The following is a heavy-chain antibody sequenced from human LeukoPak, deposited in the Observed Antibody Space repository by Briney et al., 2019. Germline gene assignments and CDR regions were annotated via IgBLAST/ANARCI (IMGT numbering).Heavy chain of an antibody. J-gene: IGHJ6*02. CDR2: MDHSGRP. V-gene: IGHV4-31*03. Sequence: SETLSLTCPISEGGLSHAGYFWSWVRQRPGKGLEWMGYMDHSGRPYYSPSLESRVVISVDTSKNQVSLTVRSVTAADTAVYYCARDAGYGMDVWGQGTTVTVSS. CDR1: EGGLSHAGYF. CDR3: ARDAGYGMDV.